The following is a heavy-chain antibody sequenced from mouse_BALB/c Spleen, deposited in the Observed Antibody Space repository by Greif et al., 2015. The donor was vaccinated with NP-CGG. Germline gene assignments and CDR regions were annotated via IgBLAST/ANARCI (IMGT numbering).Heavy chain of an antibody. D-gene: IGHD1-1*01. CDR1: GFNIKDTY. V-gene: IGHV14-3*02. CDR3: ARVYYGSSYGFAY. J-gene: IGHJ3*01. Sequence: EVQLQQSGAELVKPGASVKLSCTASGFNIKDTYMHWVRQRPEQGLEWIGRIDPANGNTKYDPKFQGKATITADTSSNTAYLQLSSLTSEDTAVYYCARVYYGSSYGFAYWGQGTLVTVSA. CDR2: IDPANGNT.